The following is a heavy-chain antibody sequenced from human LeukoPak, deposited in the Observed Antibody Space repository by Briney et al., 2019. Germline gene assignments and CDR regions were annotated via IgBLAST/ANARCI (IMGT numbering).Heavy chain of an antibody. V-gene: IGHV3-11*01. J-gene: IGHJ4*02. CDR2: INSLSPRAI. CDR1: GFTFSDYY. CDR3: AGHARGSYLVH. D-gene: IGHD6-6*01. Sequence: PGGSLRLSCAASGFTFSDYYMSWIRQAPGKGLEWVSLINSLSPRAISYGHSVKGRFTTSRDDATNSLFLQMNSLKVEDTAIYYCAGHARGSYLVHWGQGILVTVST.